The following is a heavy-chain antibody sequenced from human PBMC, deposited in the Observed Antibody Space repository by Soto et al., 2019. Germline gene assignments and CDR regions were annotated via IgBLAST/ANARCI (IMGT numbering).Heavy chain of an antibody. CDR2: IIPIFGTA. CDR1: GGTFSSYA. Sequence: QVQLVQSGAEVKKPGSSVKVSCKASGGTFSSYAISWVRQAPGQGLEWMGGIIPIFGTANYAQKFQGRVTITADESTSTAYMELSSLRSEDTAVYYCAINSGGYMVRGVITYYFDYWGQGTLVTVSS. CDR3: AINSGGYMVRGVITYYFDY. V-gene: IGHV1-69*12. J-gene: IGHJ4*02. D-gene: IGHD3-10*01.